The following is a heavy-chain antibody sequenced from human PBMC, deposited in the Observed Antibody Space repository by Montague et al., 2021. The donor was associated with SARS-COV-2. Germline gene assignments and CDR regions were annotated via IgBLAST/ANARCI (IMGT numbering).Heavy chain of an antibody. J-gene: IGHJ3*02. Sequence: SLRLSCAASGFTFSDFAMSWVRQAPGKGLQWVSTISGSGRSTFYADSMEGRFNISRDNGQKIVYLQMKNLRVEDTALYYCTKAFSARFVPPDSFHIWGQGTLVTVSS. CDR2: ISGSGRST. V-gene: IGHV3-23*01. CDR1: GFTFSDFA. CDR3: TKAFSARFVPPDSFHI. D-gene: IGHD6-25*01.